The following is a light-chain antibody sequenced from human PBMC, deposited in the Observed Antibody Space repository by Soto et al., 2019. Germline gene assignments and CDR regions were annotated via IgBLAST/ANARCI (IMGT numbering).Light chain of an antibody. CDR1: QGVSSDT. V-gene: IGKV3-20*01. CDR3: QQYGTPPSWT. CDR2: GAS. J-gene: IGKJ1*01. Sequence: ETALTQSPGTLSLSPGERATLSCGASQGVSSDTLARYQQKPGQAPRLLLYGASTRPTGIPDRFSGSGSGTDFPLTVSRLEPDDFAVYYCQQYGTPPSWTFGQGTKVDIK.